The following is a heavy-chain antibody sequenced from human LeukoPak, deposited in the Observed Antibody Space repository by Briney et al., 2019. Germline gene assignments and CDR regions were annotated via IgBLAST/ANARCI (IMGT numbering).Heavy chain of an antibody. CDR2: IIPIFGTA. V-gene: IGHV1-69*06. Sequence: SVKVSCKASGGTFSSYAISWVRQAPGQGLEWMGGIIPIFGTANYAQKFQGRVTITADKSTSTAYMELSSMRSEDTAVYYCARVPQYSSGWLSFDYWGQGPLVTVSS. CDR1: GGTFSSYA. J-gene: IGHJ4*02. CDR3: ARVPQYSSGWLSFDY. D-gene: IGHD6-19*01.